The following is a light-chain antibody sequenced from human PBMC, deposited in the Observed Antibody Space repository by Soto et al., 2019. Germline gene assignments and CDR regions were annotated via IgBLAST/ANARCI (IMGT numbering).Light chain of an antibody. CDR1: QRITNNF. CDR3: QHYDSSPPYT. CDR2: GAS. J-gene: IGKJ2*01. Sequence: EIVLTQSPGALSLSPGERATLSCRASQRITNNFLAWFQQKPGLAPRLLIHGASTRASGVPGRFSGGGSGTDFVLTISRLEPEDFAVYYCQHYDSSPPYTFGQGTKLEIK. V-gene: IGKV3-20*01.